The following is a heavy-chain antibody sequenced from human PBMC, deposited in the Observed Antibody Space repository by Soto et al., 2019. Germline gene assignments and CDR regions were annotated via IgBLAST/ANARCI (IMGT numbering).Heavy chain of an antibody. CDR2: SGNKVNSDTA. CDR3: TRGYSGIDIYAFDM. CDR1: GSTIRDHY. Sequence: HPGGSLRLSCAASGSTIRDHYVDWVRQAPGKGLEWVGRSGNKVNSDTAEYGSSVKGRFTISREDSWNSLYLQMNSLKTEDTAVYYCTRGYSGIDIYAFDMWGQGTLVTVSS. D-gene: IGHD1-26*01. V-gene: IGHV3-72*01. J-gene: IGHJ3*02.